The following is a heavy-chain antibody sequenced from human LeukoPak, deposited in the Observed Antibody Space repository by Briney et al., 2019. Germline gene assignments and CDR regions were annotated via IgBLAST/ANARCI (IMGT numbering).Heavy chain of an antibody. CDR2: IIPIFGTA. V-gene: IGHV1-69*05. D-gene: IGHD3-16*01. CDR1: GGTFSSYA. Sequence: RRASVKVSCKASGGTFSSYAISWVRQAPGQGLEWMGRIIPIFGTANYAQKFQGRVTNTTDESTSTAYMELSSLRSEDTAVYYCARDLSRGTDYVWEWGQGTLVTVSS. J-gene: IGHJ4*02. CDR3: ARDLSRGTDYVWE.